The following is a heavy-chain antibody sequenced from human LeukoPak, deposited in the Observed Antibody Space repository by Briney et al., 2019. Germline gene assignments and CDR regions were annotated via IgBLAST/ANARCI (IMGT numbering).Heavy chain of an antibody. D-gene: IGHD2-8*02. Sequence: SETLSLTCAVYGGSFSGYYWSWIRQPPGKGLEWIGEINHSGSTNYNPSLKSRVTISVDTSKNQFSLKLSSVTATDTAVYYCARVRRAFLVLVDYFDYWGQGTLVTVSS. CDR1: GGSFSGYY. J-gene: IGHJ4*02. CDR3: ARVRRAFLVLVDYFDY. V-gene: IGHV4-34*01. CDR2: INHSGST.